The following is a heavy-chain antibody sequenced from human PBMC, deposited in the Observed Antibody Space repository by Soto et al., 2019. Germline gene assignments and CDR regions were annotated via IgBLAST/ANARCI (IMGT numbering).Heavy chain of an antibody. CDR3: ARPDFGDYWYFDL. CDR1: GGPFSSHT. CDR2: IIPALGTT. D-gene: IGHD4-17*01. V-gene: IGHV1-69*08. Sequence: QDQLVQSGAEVKKPGSSVKVSCKAFGGPFSSHTFSWVRQAPGQGLEWMGRIIPALGTTTCAQKFQGRVTITADESVTTVYMELNSLRTEDTAVYYCARPDFGDYWYFDLWGRGTLVTVSS. J-gene: IGHJ2*01.